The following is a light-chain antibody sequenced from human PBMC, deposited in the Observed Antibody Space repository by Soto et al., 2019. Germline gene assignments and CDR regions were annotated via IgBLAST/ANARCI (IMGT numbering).Light chain of an antibody. Sequence: DIQMTQSPSTLSASVGDRVTITGLASQSISSWLAWYQQKPGKAPKLLIYDASSLESGVPSRFSGSGSGTEFTLTISSLQPDDFATYYCQPYLTYSSLTFGGGTKVAIK. CDR3: QPYLTYSSLT. CDR2: DAS. CDR1: QSISSW. V-gene: IGKV1-5*01. J-gene: IGKJ4*01.